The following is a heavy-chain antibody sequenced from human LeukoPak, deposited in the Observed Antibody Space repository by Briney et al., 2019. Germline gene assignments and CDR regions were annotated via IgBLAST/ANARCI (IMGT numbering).Heavy chain of an antibody. V-gene: IGHV3-33*06. J-gene: IGHJ4*02. Sequence: GGSLRLCCAASGFTFSNYWMHWVRQAPGKGLEWVAVIWYDGSNKYYADSVKGRFTISRDNSKNTLYLQMNSLRGEDTAVYYCAKDFYSSGKSIDYWGQGTLVTVSS. CDR2: IWYDGSNK. CDR3: AKDFYSSGKSIDY. D-gene: IGHD6-19*01. CDR1: GFTFSNYW.